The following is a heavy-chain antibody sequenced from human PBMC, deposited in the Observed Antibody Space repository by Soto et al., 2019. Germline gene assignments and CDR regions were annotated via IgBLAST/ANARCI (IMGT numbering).Heavy chain of an antibody. D-gene: IGHD6-19*01. CDR3: AKDRVQQWPEYYFDY. Sequence: GGSLRLSCAASGFTFSSYAMSWVRQAPGKGLEWVSAISGSGGSTYYADSVKGRFTISRDNSKNTLYLQMNSLRAEDTAVYYCAKDRVQQWPEYYFDYWGQGTLVTVPS. V-gene: IGHV3-23*01. J-gene: IGHJ4*02. CDR2: ISGSGGST. CDR1: GFTFSSYA.